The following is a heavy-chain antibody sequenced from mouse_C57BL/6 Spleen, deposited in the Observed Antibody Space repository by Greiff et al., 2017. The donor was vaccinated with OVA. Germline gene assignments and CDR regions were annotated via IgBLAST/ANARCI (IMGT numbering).Heavy chain of an antibody. V-gene: IGHV1-81*01. D-gene: IGHD1-1*01. Sequence: VQLQESGAELARPGASVKLSCKASGYTFTSYGISWVKQRTGQGLEWIGEIYPRSGNTYYNEKFKGKATLTADKSSSTAYMELRSLTSEDSAVYFCAREVITTVVNYFDYWGQGTTLTVSS. CDR2: IYPRSGNT. CDR3: AREVITTVVNYFDY. CDR1: GYTFTSYG. J-gene: IGHJ2*01.